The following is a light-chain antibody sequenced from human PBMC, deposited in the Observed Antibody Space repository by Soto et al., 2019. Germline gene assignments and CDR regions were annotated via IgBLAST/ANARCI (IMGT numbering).Light chain of an antibody. CDR1: QSVSLN. Sequence: EIVMTQSPATLSVSPGERATLSCRASQSVSLNLAWYQQKPGQAPRLLISGASTRATGIPARFSGSGSGTEFTLTISSLQSEDFAVYYCHQYLTWPSVTFGGGTKVDIK. CDR2: GAS. J-gene: IGKJ4*01. CDR3: HQYLTWPSVT. V-gene: IGKV3D-15*01.